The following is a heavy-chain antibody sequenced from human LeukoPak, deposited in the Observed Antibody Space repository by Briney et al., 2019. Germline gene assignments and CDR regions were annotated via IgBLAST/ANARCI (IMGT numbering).Heavy chain of an antibody. V-gene: IGHV4-30-2*01. CDR2: IYHSGST. J-gene: IGHJ4*02. CDR3: ARTVVVAATWLDY. CDR1: GGSISSGGYS. D-gene: IGHD2-15*01. Sequence: SQTLSPTCAVSGGSISSGGYSWSWVRQPPGKGLEWIGYIYHSGSTYYNPSLKSRVTISVDRSKNQFSLKLSSVTAADTAVYYCARTVVVAATWLDYWGQGTLVTVSS.